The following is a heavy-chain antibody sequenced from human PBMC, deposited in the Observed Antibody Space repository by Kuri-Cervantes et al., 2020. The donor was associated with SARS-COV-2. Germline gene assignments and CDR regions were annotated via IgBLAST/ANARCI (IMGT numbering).Heavy chain of an antibody. Sequence: ASVKVSCKASGYTFTDYYMHWVRQAPGQGLEWMGWINTNSGGTNYAQKFQGWVTMTRDTSISTVYMELSRLRSDDTAVYYCARSTPFRRLLVISQGGAFDIWGQGTMVTVSS. CDR2: INTNSGGT. J-gene: IGHJ3*02. CDR1: GYTFTDYY. D-gene: IGHD3-22*01. V-gene: IGHV1-2*04. CDR3: ARSTPFRRLLVISQGGAFDI.